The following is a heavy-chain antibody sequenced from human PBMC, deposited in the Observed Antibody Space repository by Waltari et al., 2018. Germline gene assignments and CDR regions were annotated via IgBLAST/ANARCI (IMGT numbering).Heavy chain of an antibody. CDR2: INSGGSDT. Sequence: EVQLVESGGGLVQPGGSLRLSCAASGFTFSTYWMHWVRQAPGKGLVWVSRINSGGSDTTYADSVKGRFTISRDDAKNTLYLQINSLRAEDTAVYYCGRGANGGVDYWGQGILVTVSS. CDR1: GFTFSTYW. CDR3: GRGANGGVDY. D-gene: IGHD4-17*01. V-gene: IGHV3-74*01. J-gene: IGHJ4*02.